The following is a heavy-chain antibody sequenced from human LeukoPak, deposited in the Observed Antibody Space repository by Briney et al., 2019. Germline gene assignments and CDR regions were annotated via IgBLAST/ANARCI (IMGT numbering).Heavy chain of an antibody. V-gene: IGHV3-30*02. CDR2: VRFDGSNK. CDR1: GFTFSNYG. D-gene: IGHD2-2*02. CDR3: TKDIVMLPTTIGDDY. Sequence: GGSLRLSCAASGFTFSNYGMHWVRQTPGKGLEWVAFVRFDGSNKYYAVSVKGRFTISRDNSKNTLYLQMNSLRAEDTAVYYCTKDIVMLPTTIGDDYWGQGTLVTVSS. J-gene: IGHJ4*02.